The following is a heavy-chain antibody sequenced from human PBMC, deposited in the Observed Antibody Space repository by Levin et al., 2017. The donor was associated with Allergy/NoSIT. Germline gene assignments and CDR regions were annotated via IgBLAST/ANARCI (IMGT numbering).Heavy chain of an antibody. CDR3: ARYPRRDSGWEALDV. J-gene: IGHJ6*02. Sequence: PSETLSLTCAISGASVSSNSASWNWIRQSPSRGLEWLGRTYYKSKWYNDYAVSVKSRITINPDTSKNQFSLQLNSVTPEDTAVYYCARYPRRDSGWEALDVWGQGTTVTVSS. CDR1: GASVSSNSAS. V-gene: IGHV6-1*01. CDR2: TYYKSKWYN. D-gene: IGHD1-26*01.